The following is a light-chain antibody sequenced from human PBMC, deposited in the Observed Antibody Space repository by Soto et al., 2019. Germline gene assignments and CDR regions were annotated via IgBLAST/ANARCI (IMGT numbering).Light chain of an antibody. CDR1: NSNIGSNT. Sequence: QSVLTQPPSASGTPGQRVTISCSGSNSNIGSNTVNWYQQLPGTAPKLLIYYDNLRPSGVPDRISGSKSGTSASLAISGLQSDDEADYYCTSWDETLSGPLFGGGTKVTVL. V-gene: IGLV1-44*01. J-gene: IGLJ3*02. CDR2: YDN. CDR3: TSWDETLSGPL.